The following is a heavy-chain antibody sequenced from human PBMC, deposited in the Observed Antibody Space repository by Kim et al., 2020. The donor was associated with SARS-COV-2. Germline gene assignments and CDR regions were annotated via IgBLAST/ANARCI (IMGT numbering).Heavy chain of an antibody. CDR3: ARGGLSSGWYG. D-gene: IGHD6-19*01. Sequence: SETLSLICTVSGGSISSYYWSWIRQPPGKGLEWIGYIYYSGSTNHNPSLKSRLTISVDTSKNQFSLKLSSVTAADTAVYYCARGGLSSGWYGWGQGTLV. J-gene: IGHJ4*02. CDR1: GGSISSYY. V-gene: IGHV4-59*01. CDR2: IYYSGST.